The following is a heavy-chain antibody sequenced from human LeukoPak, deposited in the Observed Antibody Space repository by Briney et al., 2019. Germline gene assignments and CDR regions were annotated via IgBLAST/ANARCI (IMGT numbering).Heavy chain of an antibody. Sequence: SETLSLTCTVSGGSISSYYWSWIRQPPGKGLEWSGYIYYSGSTNYNPSLKSRVTITVDTSKNQFSLKLSSVTAADTAVYYCARARIRRYYDSSGYSRSNWFDPWGQGTLVTVSS. J-gene: IGHJ5*02. CDR1: GGSISSYY. CDR3: ARARIRRYYDSSGYSRSNWFDP. CDR2: IYYSGST. D-gene: IGHD3-22*01. V-gene: IGHV4-59*01.